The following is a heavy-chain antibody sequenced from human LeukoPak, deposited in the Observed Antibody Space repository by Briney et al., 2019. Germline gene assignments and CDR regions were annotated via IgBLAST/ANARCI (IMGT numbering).Heavy chain of an antibody. D-gene: IGHD3-9*01. V-gene: IGHV3-74*01. CDR3: VREGVPDILTGYQPYYFDY. J-gene: IGHJ4*02. CDR1: GFTFSTYW. Sequence: GGSLRLSCAASGFTFSTYWMDWVRQAPGKGLVWVSRISSDGSRTTYADSVKGRFTISRDNAKNTLYLQMNSLRAEDTAVYYCVREGVPDILTGYQPYYFDYWGRGTLVTVSS. CDR2: ISSDGSRT.